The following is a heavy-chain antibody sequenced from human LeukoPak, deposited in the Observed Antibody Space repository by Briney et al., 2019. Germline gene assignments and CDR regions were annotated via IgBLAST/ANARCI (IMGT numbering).Heavy chain of an antibody. Sequence: ASVKVSCKPSGYTFNKYAINWVRQAPGQGLEWMGWINTNTGNPSYARDFTGRFVFSLDTSVNSAFLQINNLKAEDTAFYYCTLGSYWGQGTLVTVST. D-gene: IGHD3-10*01. V-gene: IGHV7-4-1*02. CDR3: TLGSY. CDR1: GYTFNKYA. J-gene: IGHJ4*02. CDR2: INTNTGNP.